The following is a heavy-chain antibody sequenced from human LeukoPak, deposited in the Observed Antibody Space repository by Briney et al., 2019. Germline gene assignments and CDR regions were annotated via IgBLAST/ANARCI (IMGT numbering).Heavy chain of an antibody. CDR3: AKVLRFLEWLGNSGDV. V-gene: IGHV3-30*02. CDR1: GFTFSSYG. J-gene: IGHJ6*04. D-gene: IGHD3-3*01. Sequence: PGGSLRLSCAASGFTFSSYGMHWVRQAPGKGLEWVAFIRYDGSNKYYADSVKGRFTISRDNSKNTPYLQMNSLRAEDTAVYYCAKVLRFLEWLGNSGDVWGKGTTVTVSS. CDR2: IRYDGSNK.